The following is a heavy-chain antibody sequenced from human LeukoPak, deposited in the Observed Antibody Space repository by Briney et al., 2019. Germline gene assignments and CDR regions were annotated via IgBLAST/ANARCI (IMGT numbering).Heavy chain of an antibody. V-gene: IGHV1-2*02. Sequence: GASVKVACKASGDTFTGYYMHWVRQAPGQGLEWMGWINPNSGGTNYAQKFQGRVTMTRDTSISTAYMELSRLRSDDTAVYYCARWPTRAYGSGSYWGQGTLVTVSS. CDR3: ARWPTRAYGSGSY. CDR2: INPNSGGT. D-gene: IGHD3-10*01. CDR1: GDTFTGYY. J-gene: IGHJ4*02.